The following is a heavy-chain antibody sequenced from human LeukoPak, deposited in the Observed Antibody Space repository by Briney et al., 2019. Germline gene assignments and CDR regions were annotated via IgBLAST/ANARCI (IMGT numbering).Heavy chain of an antibody. CDR3: AQSSGWDSLKY. V-gene: IGHV1-2*02. Sequence: ASVKVSCKASGHTFTGYYMHRVRQAPGQGLEWMGWINANSGGANHAQKFQGRVSMTRDTSISTAYMELSRLRSDDTAVYYCAQSSGWDSLKYWGQGTLVTVSS. CDR1: GHTFTGYY. J-gene: IGHJ4*02. CDR2: INANSGGA. D-gene: IGHD6-19*01.